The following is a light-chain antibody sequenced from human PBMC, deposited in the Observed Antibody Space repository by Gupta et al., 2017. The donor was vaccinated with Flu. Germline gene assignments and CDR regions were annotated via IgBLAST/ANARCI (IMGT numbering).Light chain of an antibody. V-gene: IGLV8-61*01. J-gene: IGLJ2*01. Sequence: QTVVTQPPSFSVSPGGTVTLNCGLTSGSVSSAHFPSWYQQTPGQPPRILMYNFTSRFPGVPARFSGSILGNKAVLTITGAQAEDESIYYCVVYLSNGKARFGGGTRLTVL. CDR1: SGSVSSAHF. CDR2: NFT. CDR3: VVYLSNGKAR.